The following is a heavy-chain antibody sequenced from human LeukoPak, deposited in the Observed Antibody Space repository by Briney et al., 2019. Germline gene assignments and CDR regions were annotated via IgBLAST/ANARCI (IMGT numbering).Heavy chain of an antibody. CDR2: INGYNDKA. J-gene: IGHJ4*02. V-gene: IGHV1-18*01. Sequence: GASVKVSCKASGYHFSTYGIGWVRQAPGQGLEWMGRINGYNDKAKYEEKVQGRVTMTIDTSTSTAYMELRSLTSDDTAVYYCARDRGKWFADFFDFWGQGTLVTVSS. D-gene: IGHD3-10*01. CDR1: GYHFSTYG. CDR3: ARDRGKWFADFFDF.